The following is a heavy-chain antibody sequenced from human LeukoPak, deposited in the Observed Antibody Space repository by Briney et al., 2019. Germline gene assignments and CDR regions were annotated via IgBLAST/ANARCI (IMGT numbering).Heavy chain of an antibody. CDR3: AKDRDWFVY. CDR2: ISSSGSTI. J-gene: IGHJ5*01. V-gene: IGHV3-11*01. Sequence: GGSLRLSCAASGFTFSDYYMSWIRQAPGKGLEWVSYISSSGSTIYYADSVKGRFTISRDNSKNTLYLQMNSLRAEGTAVYYCAKDRDWFVYWGQGTLVTVSS. CDR1: GFTFSDYY.